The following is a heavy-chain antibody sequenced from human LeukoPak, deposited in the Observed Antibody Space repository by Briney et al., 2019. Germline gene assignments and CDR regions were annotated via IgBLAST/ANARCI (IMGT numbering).Heavy chain of an antibody. Sequence: KSSETLSLTCTVSGGSVNSYYWSWIRQPAGKGLEWIGRIYTSGTTNYNPSLKSRVSMSVDTSKNQFSPKLSSLTAADTAVYYCVRDGRGYCSSSSVCYSWFDPWGQGTLVAVSS. D-gene: IGHD2-2*01. CDR3: VRDGRGYCSSSSVCYSWFDP. J-gene: IGHJ5*02. CDR2: IYTSGTT. V-gene: IGHV4-4*07. CDR1: GGSVNSYY.